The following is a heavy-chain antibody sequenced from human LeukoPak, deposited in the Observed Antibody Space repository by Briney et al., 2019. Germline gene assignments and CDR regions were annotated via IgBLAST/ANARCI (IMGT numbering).Heavy chain of an antibody. CDR2: INPNNGGT. D-gene: IGHD3-22*01. CDR3: AGEDNSSGYRPFDI. CDR1: GYTFTGYY. J-gene: IGHJ3*02. Sequence: ASVSVSCKASGYTFTGYYIHWVRQAPGQGLEWMGRINPNNGGTNYAQKFQGRVTMTSDMSMSTAYMELSRLRSDDTAVYYCAGEDNSSGYRPFDIWGQGTMVTVPS. V-gene: IGHV1-2*06.